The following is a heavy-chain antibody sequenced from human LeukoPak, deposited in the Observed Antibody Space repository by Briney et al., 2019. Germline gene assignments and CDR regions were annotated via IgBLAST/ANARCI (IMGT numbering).Heavy chain of an antibody. D-gene: IGHD5-18*01. CDR3: ARGGYTFGYGLYYFDY. CDR1: GFTFSSYW. J-gene: IGHJ4*02. Sequence: PGGSLRLSCAASGFTFSSYWMSWVRQAPGKGLEWVANIKQDGSEKYYVDSVRGRFTISRDNAKNSLYLPMNSLRAEDPAVYFCARGGYTFGYGLYYFDYWGQGTLVTVSS. V-gene: IGHV3-7*01. CDR2: IKQDGSEK.